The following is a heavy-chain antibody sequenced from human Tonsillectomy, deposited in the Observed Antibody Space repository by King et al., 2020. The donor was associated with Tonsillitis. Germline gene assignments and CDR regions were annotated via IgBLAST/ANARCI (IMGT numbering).Heavy chain of an antibody. D-gene: IGHD7-27*01. J-gene: IGHJ5*02. CDR1: GYIFMDYG. V-gene: IGHV1-18*04. Sequence: VQLVQSGAEVKKPGASVKVSCKASGYIFMDYGFTWVRQAPGQGLEWMGWINGHNGDTKYAQNLQGRVTVTRDTSTSTAYMELRSLTSDDTAVYYCVRDLNAWGSLEPNWFDTWGQGTLVTVSS. CDR2: INGHNGDT. CDR3: VRDLNAWGSLEPNWFDT.